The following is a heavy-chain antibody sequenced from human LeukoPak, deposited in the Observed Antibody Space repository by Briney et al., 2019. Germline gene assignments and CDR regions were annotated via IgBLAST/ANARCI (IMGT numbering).Heavy chain of an antibody. D-gene: IGHD3-22*01. CDR2: VHVSGST. CDR3: ARDDSSRDDSGAYHY. V-gene: IGHV4-4*07. CDR1: SDSINSYH. Sequence: SETLSLTCTVSSDSINSYHWAWIRQAAGKRLEWVGRVHVSGSTNYNPSPRSRVAISLDKSKNQFSLRLSSLTVADTAVYYCARDDSSRDDSGAYHYWGQGILVTVSS. J-gene: IGHJ4*02.